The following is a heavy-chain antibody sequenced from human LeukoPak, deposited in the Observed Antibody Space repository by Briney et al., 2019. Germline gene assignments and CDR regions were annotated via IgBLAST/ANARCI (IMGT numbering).Heavy chain of an antibody. J-gene: IGHJ6*02. CDR1: GFTFSSYA. CDR2: ISYDGSNK. V-gene: IGHV3-30*04. CDR3: ARGYDLLTGYLGMDV. D-gene: IGHD3-9*01. Sequence: GGSLRLSCAASGFTFSSYAMHWVRQAPGKGLEWVAVISYDGSNKYYADSVKGRFTISRDNPKNTLYLQMNSLRAEDTAVYYCARGYDLLTGYLGMDVWGQGTTVTVSS.